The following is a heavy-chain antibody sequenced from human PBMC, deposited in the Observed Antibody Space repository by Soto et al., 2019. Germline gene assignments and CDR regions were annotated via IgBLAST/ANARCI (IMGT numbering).Heavy chain of an antibody. CDR1: GFSLSTSGVG. CDR3: AHRPSYCSGYSCYSGFDY. Sequence: QITLKESGPTLVKPTQTLTLTCTFSGFSLSTSGVGVGWIRQPPGKALEWLALIYWDDDKRYSPSLKSRLTITKXTXXXQMXLTMTNMDPVDTATYYCAHRPSYCSGYSCYSGFDYWGQGTLVTVSS. V-gene: IGHV2-5*02. D-gene: IGHD2-15*01. CDR2: IYWDDDK. J-gene: IGHJ4*02.